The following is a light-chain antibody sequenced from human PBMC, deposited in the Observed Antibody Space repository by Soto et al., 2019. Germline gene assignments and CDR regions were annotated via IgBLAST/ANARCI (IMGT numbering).Light chain of an antibody. V-gene: IGLV2-14*01. CDR1: SSDVGGYNY. CDR2: DVS. J-gene: IGLJ3*02. Sequence: QSALTQPASVSGSPGQSITISCTGTSSDVGGYNYVSWYQQHPGKAPKLMIYDVSNRPSGVSNRFSGSKSGNTASLTISGLQAEDEADYYCSSYTSSSNWVFGGGTKLTVI. CDR3: SSYTSSSNWV.